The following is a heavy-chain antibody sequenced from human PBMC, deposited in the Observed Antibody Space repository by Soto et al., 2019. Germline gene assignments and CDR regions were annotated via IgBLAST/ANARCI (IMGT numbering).Heavy chain of an antibody. CDR2: ISGSGGST. Sequence: HPGGSLRLSCAASGFTFSSYAMSWVRQAPGKGLEWVSAISGSGGSTYYADSVKGRFTISRDNSKNTLYLQMNSLRAEDTAVYYCSTRVDYRDFLTNYFDYWGQGTLVTVSS. CDR3: STRVDYRDFLTNYFDY. CDR1: GFTFSSYA. J-gene: IGHJ4*02. D-gene: IGHD4-17*01. V-gene: IGHV3-23*01.